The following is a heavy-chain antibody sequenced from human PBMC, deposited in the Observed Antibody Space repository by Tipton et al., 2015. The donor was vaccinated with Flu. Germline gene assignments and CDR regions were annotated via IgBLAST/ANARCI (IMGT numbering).Heavy chain of an antibody. CDR1: GDSISSDYY. CDR2: VSRSGDT. Sequence: TLSLTCAVSGDSISSDYYWGWIRQFPGKGLEWIGSVSRSGDTNYNPSLRSRVTISIDRSKNQFSLKMKSVTAADMAVYYCARNVSGTWFDAWGQGSLVIVSS. CDR3: ARNVSGTWFDA. V-gene: IGHV4-38-2*01. J-gene: IGHJ5*02. D-gene: IGHD1-1*01.